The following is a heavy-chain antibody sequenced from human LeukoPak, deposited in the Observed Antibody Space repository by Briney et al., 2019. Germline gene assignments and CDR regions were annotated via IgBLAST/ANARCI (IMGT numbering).Heavy chain of an antibody. V-gene: IGHV3-33*01. J-gene: IGHJ4*02. CDR3: ARGVTRYCSSTSCYHFDY. D-gene: IGHD2-2*01. CDR2: IWYDGSNK. Sequence: PGRSLRLSCAASRFTFSSYGMHWVRQAPGKGLEWVAVIWYDGSNKYYADSVKGRFTISRDNSKHTLYLQINSLRAEDTAVYYCARGVTRYCSSTSCYHFDYWGQGTLVTVSS. CDR1: RFTFSSYG.